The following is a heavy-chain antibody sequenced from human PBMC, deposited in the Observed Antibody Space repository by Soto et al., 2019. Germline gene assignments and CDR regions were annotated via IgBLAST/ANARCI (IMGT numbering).Heavy chain of an antibody. CDR1: GFTFNIYN. CDR2: ISSSSTFI. V-gene: IGHV3-21*01. J-gene: IGHJ1*01. Sequence: GGSLRLSCAASGFTFNIYNMNWVRQAPGKGLEWVSSISSSSTFIYYADSVKGRFTISRDNANNSLFLQMNSLRAEDSAVYYCSKGDSSGWSGGGPFQFWGQGALVTVSS. D-gene: IGHD6-19*01. CDR3: SKGDSSGWSGGGPFQF.